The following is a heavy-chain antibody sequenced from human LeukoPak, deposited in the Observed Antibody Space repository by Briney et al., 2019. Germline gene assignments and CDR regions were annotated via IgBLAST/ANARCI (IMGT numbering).Heavy chain of an antibody. D-gene: IGHD2-2*03. CDR1: GCTFSSYA. CDR2: ISYDGSNK. V-gene: IGHV3-30*04. Sequence: GRSLRLSCAASGCTFSSYAMHWVRQAPSKGVEGVAVISYDGSNKYYADSVKGRFTISRDNSKNTLYLQMNSLRAEDTAVYYCTRDGYCSSTSCLYYYYMDVWGKGTTVTVSS. CDR3: TRDGYCSSTSCLYYYYMDV. J-gene: IGHJ6*03.